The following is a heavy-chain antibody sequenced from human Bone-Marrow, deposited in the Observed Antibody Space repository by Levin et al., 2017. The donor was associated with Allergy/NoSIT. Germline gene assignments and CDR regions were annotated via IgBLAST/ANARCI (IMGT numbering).Heavy chain of an antibody. CDR3: ATSVAGRSDY. V-gene: IGHV4-30-4*01. J-gene: IGHJ4*02. CDR2: IYYSGST. CDR1: GGSITSPDYY. Sequence: SETLSLTCTVSGGSITSPDYYWTWIRQPPGKGLEWIGYIYYSGSTYYNPSLKRRITISVDTSKNQFFLQLSSVTAADTAAYYCATSVAGRSDYWGQGTLITVSS. D-gene: IGHD6-13*01.